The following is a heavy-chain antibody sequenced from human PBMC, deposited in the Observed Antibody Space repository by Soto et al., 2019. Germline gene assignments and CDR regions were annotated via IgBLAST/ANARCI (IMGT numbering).Heavy chain of an antibody. CDR3: ATTGRYSNYGLTGYYYYGMDV. Sequence: SEKVSSKASGRTFSSSAISWVGQARGQGLEWTGGIIPIFGTANYAQKFQGRVTITADESTSTAYMELSSLRSEDTAVYYCATTGRYSNYGLTGYYYYGMDVWGQGTTVTVSS. V-gene: IGHV1-69*13. CDR1: GRTFSSSA. CDR2: IIPIFGTA. D-gene: IGHD4-4*01. J-gene: IGHJ6*02.